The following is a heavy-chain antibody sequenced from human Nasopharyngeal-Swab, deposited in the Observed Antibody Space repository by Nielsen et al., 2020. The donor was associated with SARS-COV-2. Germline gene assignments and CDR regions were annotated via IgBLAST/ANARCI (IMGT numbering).Heavy chain of an antibody. J-gene: IGHJ3*02. Sequence: GESLKISCAASGFTFSNYWMSWVRQAPGKGLEWVANIKQDGSEKYYVDSVKGRFTISRDNAKNSLYLQMNSLRAEDTAVYYCAVDGIWGQGTIVTVSS. CDR1: GFTFSNYW. D-gene: IGHD5-24*01. V-gene: IGHV3-7*01. CDR3: AVDGI. CDR2: IKQDGSEK.